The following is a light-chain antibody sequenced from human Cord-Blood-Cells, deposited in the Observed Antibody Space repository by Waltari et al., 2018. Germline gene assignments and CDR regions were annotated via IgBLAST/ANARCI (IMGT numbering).Light chain of an antibody. CDR2: DVS. V-gene: IGLV2-14*03. J-gene: IGLJ3*02. CDR3: SSYTGSSTLV. CDR1: SSDVGGYNY. Sequence: QSALTQPASVSGSPGQSITISCTGTSSDVGGYNYVSWYQQHPGKAPKLMIYDVSNRPSGVSNRFSDSKSGNTASLTISGIQAEDEADYYCSSYTGSSTLVFGGGTKLTVL.